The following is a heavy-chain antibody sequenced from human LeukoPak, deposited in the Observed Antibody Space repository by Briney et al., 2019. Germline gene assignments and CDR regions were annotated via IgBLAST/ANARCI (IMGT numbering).Heavy chain of an antibody. D-gene: IGHD4-23*01. CDR2: ISASGTYT. V-gene: IGHV3-23*01. J-gene: IGHJ6*03. Sequence: GGSLRLSCAASGFSFSSYAMSWVRQAPGTGLEWVSSISASGTYTYSADSVKGRFSISRDNSKNTLYLTINNLRAEDTAVYYCAKPPHGGENYFYYMDVWGKGTTVTASS. CDR1: GFSFSSYA. CDR3: AKPPHGGENYFYYMDV.